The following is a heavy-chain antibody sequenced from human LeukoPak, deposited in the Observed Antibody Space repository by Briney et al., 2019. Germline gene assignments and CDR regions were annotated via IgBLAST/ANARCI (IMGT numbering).Heavy chain of an antibody. CDR1: GFTFSSYA. CDR2: ISGSGGST. D-gene: IGHD6-19*01. Sequence: PGGSLRLSCAASGFTFSSYAMSWVRQAPGKGLEWVSAISGSGGSTYYADSVKGRFTISGDNSKNTLYLQMNSLRAEDTAVYYCAKDLLRQWLVLPHYFDYWGQGTLVTVSS. V-gene: IGHV3-23*01. J-gene: IGHJ4*02. CDR3: AKDLLRQWLVLPHYFDY.